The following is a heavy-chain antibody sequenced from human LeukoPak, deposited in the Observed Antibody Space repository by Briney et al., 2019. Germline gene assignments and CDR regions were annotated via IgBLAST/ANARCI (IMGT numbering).Heavy chain of an antibody. V-gene: IGHV1-8*03. Sequence: ASVKVSCKASGYTFTSYGISWVRQATGQGLEWMGWMNPNSGNTGYAQKFQGRVTITRNTSISTAYMELSSLRSEDTAVYYCARGTVYSSGWYASYYYYYMDVWGKGTTVTVSS. D-gene: IGHD6-19*01. CDR1: GYTFTSYG. J-gene: IGHJ6*03. CDR3: ARGTVYSSGWYASYYYYYMDV. CDR2: MNPNSGNT.